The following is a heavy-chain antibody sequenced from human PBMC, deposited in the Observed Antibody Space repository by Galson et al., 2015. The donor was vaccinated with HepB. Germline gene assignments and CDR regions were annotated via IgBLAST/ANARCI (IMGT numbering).Heavy chain of an antibody. CDR1: GYTLTNYH. Sequence: SVKVSCKASGYTLTNYHFHWVRQAPGQGPEWMGKIFAGGGSTRYAERFQGRVTLTRDSSTSTIYMEVSSLRSDDTAVYYCARETPDTYDLDYWGQGTLVTVSS. D-gene: IGHD2-15*01. J-gene: IGHJ4*02. V-gene: IGHV1-46*01. CDR3: ARETPDTYDLDY. CDR2: IFAGGGST.